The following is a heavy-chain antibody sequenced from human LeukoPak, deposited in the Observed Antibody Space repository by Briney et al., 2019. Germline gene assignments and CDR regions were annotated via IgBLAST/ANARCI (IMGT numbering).Heavy chain of an antibody. V-gene: IGHV3-53*01. D-gene: IGHD3-22*01. J-gene: IGHJ4*02. CDR2: IYSGGST. CDR1: GFTVSSNY. Sequence: GGSLRLSCAASGFTVSSNYMSWVRQAPGKGLEWVSVIYSGGSTYYADSVKGRFTISRDNSKNTLYLQMNSLRAEDTAVYYCARDPTICDRGYFDYWGQGTLVTVSS. CDR3: ARDPTICDRGYFDY.